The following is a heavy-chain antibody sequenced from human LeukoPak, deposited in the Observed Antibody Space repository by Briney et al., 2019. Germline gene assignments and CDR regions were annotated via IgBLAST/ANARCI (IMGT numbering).Heavy chain of an antibody. D-gene: IGHD5-18*01. CDR3: AKGSGYSYGIEAHFDY. V-gene: IGHV3-23*01. CDR2: ISGSGGST. Sequence: GGSLRLSCAASGFTFSSYGMSWVRQAPGKGLEWVSAISGSGGSTYYADSVKGRFTISRDNSKNTLYLQMNSLRAEDTAVYYCAKGSGYSYGIEAHFDYWGQGTLVTVSS. J-gene: IGHJ4*02. CDR1: GFTFSSYG.